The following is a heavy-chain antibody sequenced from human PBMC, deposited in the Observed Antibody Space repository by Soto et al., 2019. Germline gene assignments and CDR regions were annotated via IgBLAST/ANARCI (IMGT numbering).Heavy chain of an antibody. Sequence: EPQLVESGGGLVQPGGSLRLSCAASGFTFSFYTMNWVRQTPGKGLEWPAYISRGGSSIYYADSVKGRFTVSRDNANNSLSLQLNSLRREDTAVYYCVREGGDLRGSGVFDYWGQGTLVTVSS. V-gene: IGHV3-48*01. CDR2: ISRGGSSI. J-gene: IGHJ4*02. D-gene: IGHD6-19*01. CDR3: VREGGDLRGSGVFDY. CDR1: GFTFSFYT.